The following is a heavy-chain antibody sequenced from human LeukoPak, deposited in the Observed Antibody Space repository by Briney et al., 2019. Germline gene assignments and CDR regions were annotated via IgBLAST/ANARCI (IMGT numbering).Heavy chain of an antibody. CDR1: GFTFSSYS. J-gene: IGHJ4*02. Sequence: GGSLRLSCAASGFTFSSYSMNWVRQAPGKELEWVSYISSSSSTIYYADSVKGRFTISRDNAKNSLYLQMNSLRAEDTAVYYCARPRSSGYYWYFDYWGQGTLVTVSS. D-gene: IGHD3-22*01. CDR3: ARPRSSGYYWYFDY. CDR2: ISSSSSTI. V-gene: IGHV3-48*01.